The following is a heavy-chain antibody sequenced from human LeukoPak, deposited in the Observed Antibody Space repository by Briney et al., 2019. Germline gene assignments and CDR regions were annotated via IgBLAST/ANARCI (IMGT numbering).Heavy chain of an antibody. CDR1: GFTLSSYA. D-gene: IGHD6-13*01. V-gene: IGHV3-30*04. Sequence: GGSLRLSCAASGFTLSSYAMSWVRQAPGKGLEWVAVISYDGSNKYYADSVKGRFTISRDNSKNTLYLQMNSLRAEDTAVYYCARAYRVIAAAGNVYWGQGTLVTVSS. CDR3: ARAYRVIAAAGNVY. CDR2: ISYDGSNK. J-gene: IGHJ4*02.